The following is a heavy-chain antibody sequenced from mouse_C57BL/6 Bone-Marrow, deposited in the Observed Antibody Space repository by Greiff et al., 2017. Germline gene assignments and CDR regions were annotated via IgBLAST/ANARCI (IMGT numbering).Heavy chain of an antibody. V-gene: IGHV3-6*01. CDR3: ARENSYAMDY. Sequence: EVKVEESGPGLVKPSQSLSLTCSVTGYSITSGYYWNWIRQFPGNKLEWMGYISYDGSNNYNPSLKNRISITRDTSKNQFFLKLNAVTTEDTATYYCARENSYAMDYWGQGTSVTVSS. J-gene: IGHJ4*01. CDR1: GYSITSGYY. CDR2: ISYDGSN.